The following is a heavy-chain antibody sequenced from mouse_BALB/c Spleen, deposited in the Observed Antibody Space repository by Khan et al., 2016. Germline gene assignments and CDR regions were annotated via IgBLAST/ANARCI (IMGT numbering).Heavy chain of an antibody. CDR1: GFNIKDTY. D-gene: IGHD1-3*01. CDR2: IDPANGNT. J-gene: IGHJ3*01. V-gene: IGHV14-3*02. Sequence: VQLQQPGAELVKPGASVKLSCKASGFNIKDTYMHWVKQRPEQDLEWIGRIDPANGNTKYYPKFQGKATIPADTSSNTAYLTLSSLTSEDTAAYCDARAPYNGGVRVAYWGQGTLVTVSA. CDR3: ARAPYNGGVRVAY.